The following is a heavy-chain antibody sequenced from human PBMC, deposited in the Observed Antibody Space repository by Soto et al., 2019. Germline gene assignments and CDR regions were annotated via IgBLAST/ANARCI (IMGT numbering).Heavy chain of an antibody. D-gene: IGHD2-21*02. CDR3: ARPAYCGGDCYDDAAFDI. V-gene: IGHV5-51*01. CDR2: IYPGDSDT. J-gene: IGHJ3*02. Sequence: GESLKISCKGSGYSFTSYWIGWVRQMPGKGLEWMGIIYPGDSDTRYSPSFQGQVTISADKSISTAYLQWSSLKDSDTAMYYCARPAYCGGDCYDDAAFDIWGQGTMVTVSS. CDR1: GYSFTSYW.